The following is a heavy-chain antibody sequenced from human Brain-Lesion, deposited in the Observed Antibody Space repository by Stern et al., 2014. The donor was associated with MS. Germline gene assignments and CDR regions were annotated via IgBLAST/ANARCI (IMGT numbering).Heavy chain of an antibody. Sequence: QVQLVQSAGGVVQPGRPLRLSCVASGFTFGSCAMHWVRQAPGKALEWVAGVSYDGSKKYYADSVKGRFTISRDNSQNTLYMQMSSLRPEDTAVYYCAKDRQYLTYFFDHWGQGSLVTVSS. J-gene: IGHJ5*02. D-gene: IGHD2/OR15-2a*01. CDR3: AKDRQYLTYFFDH. CDR1: GFTFGSCA. CDR2: VSYDGSKK. V-gene: IGHV3-30*18.